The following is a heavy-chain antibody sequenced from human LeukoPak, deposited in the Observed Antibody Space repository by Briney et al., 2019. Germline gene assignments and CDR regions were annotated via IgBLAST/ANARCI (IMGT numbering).Heavy chain of an antibody. CDR3: AREAVAGSIDY. CDR2: IYSGGST. Sequence: GGSLRHSCAASGFTVSSNYMSWVRQAPGKGLEWVSVIYSGGSTYYADSVKGRFTISRDNSKNTLYLQMNSLRAEDTAVYYCAREAVAGSIDYWGQGTLVTVSS. CDR1: GFTVSSNY. D-gene: IGHD6-19*01. J-gene: IGHJ4*02. V-gene: IGHV3-66*02.